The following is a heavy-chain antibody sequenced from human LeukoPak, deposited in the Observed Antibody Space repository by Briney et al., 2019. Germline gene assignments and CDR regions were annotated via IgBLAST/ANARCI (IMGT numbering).Heavy chain of an antibody. J-gene: IGHJ3*02. D-gene: IGHD5-24*01. CDR2: IKQDGSEK. Sequence: GGSLRLSCAASGFTFRSHWMSWVRQAPGKGLQWVASIKQDGSEKLYLDSVRGRFTISRDNAENSLYLQMNSLRDEDTAVYYCARLMGMVTTYDIWGQGTMVTVSS. V-gene: IGHV3-7*04. CDR3: ARLMGMVTTYDI. CDR1: GFTFRSHW.